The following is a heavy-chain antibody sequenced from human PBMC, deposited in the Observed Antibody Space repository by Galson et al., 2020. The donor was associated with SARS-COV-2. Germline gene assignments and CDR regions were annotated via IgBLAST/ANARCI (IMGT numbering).Heavy chain of an antibody. CDR2: IYYSGST. Sequence: ASETLSLTCTVSGGSISSSSYYWGWIRQPPGKGLEWIGSIYYSGSTYYNLSLKSRVTISVDTSKNQFSLKLSSVTAADTAVYYCARPPMPWGQGTLVTVSS. J-gene: IGHJ5*02. V-gene: IGHV4-39*01. CDR3: ARPPMP. CDR1: GGSISSSSYY.